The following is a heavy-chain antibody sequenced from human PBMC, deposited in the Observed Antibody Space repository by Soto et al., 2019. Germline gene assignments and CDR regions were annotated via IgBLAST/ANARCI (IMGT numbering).Heavy chain of an antibody. CDR3: AANIVATILNWFNP. CDR1: GGTFSSYA. J-gene: IGHJ5*02. V-gene: IGHV1-69*13. D-gene: IGHD5-12*01. Sequence: SVKVSCKASGGTFSSYAISWVRQAPGQGLEWMGGIIPIFGTANYAQKFQGRVTITADESTSTAYMELSSLRSEDTAVYYCAANIVATILNWFNPWGQGTLVTVSS. CDR2: IIPIFGTA.